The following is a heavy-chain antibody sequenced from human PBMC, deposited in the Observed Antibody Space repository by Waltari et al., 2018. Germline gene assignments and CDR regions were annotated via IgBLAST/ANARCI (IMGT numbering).Heavy chain of an antibody. CDR3: VRDGGRLYGPENFHGIDS. D-gene: IGHD3-10*01. J-gene: IGHJ4*02. Sequence: QVVLLESGPGLVKPSETLSLTCTVSADSISRYYWGWVRQPAGKTLEWIGRIYRGGTTQYNPSRKSRVTLSVDMSQNQVSLRLTSVTAADTAMYYCVRDGGRLYGPENFHGIDSWGQGTLVTVSS. CDR2: IYRGGTT. CDR1: ADSISRYY. V-gene: IGHV4-4*07.